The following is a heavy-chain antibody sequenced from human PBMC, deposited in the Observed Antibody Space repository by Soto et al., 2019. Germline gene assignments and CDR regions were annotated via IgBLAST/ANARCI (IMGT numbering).Heavy chain of an antibody. D-gene: IGHD3-9*01. J-gene: IGHJ4*02. V-gene: IGHV3-7*01. CDR1: GFTFSSYW. CDR3: ARVDWRASDD. CDR2: IKQDGSEK. Sequence: GSLRLSCAVAGFTFSSYWMSWVRQAPGKGLEWVANIKQDGSEKYYVDSVKCRFTISRDNAKNSLYLQMNSLRAEDTAVYYCARVDWRASDDWGQGTLVTVSS.